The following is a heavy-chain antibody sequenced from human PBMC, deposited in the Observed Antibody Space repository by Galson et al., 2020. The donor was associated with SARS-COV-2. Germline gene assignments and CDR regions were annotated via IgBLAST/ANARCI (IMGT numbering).Heavy chain of an antibody. J-gene: IGHJ5*02. CDR1: GFTFSSYS. Sequence: GGSLRLSCEASGFTFSSYSMTWVRQAPGKGLEWVSSISSSSSYIYYADSVKGRFTISRDNAKNSLYLQMNSLRAEDTAVYYCARDGYQLLALAAPPGWFDPWGQGTLVIVSS. CDR3: ARDGYQLLALAAPPGWFDP. V-gene: IGHV3-21*01. CDR2: ISSSSSYI. D-gene: IGHD2-2*01.